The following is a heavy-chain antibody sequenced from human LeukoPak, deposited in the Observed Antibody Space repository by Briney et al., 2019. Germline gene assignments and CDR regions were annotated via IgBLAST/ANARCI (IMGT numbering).Heavy chain of an antibody. CDR3: ARHLNYYLDY. CDR1: GFTFSTYW. CDR2: ISSDGSIT. D-gene: IGHD3-10*01. J-gene: IGHJ4*02. V-gene: IGHV3-74*01. Sequence: GGSLRLSCAASGFTFSTYWMHWVRQAPGKGLVWVSRISSDGSITGYADSVKGRFTISRDNAKNTLYLQMNSLRAEDTAVYYCARHLNYYLDYWGRGTLVTVSS.